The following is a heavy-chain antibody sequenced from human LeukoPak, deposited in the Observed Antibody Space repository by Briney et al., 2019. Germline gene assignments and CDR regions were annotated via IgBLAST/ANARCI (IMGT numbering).Heavy chain of an antibody. D-gene: IGHD5-24*01. CDR3: ARYLGDGYLANDY. J-gene: IGHJ4*02. V-gene: IGHV4-59*12. CDR1: GSSISNYH. Sequence: PSETLSLICTVSGSSISNYHWSWIRQPPGKGLEWIGYIYSSGSSNYNPSLKSRVTISVDTSKNQLSLKLSSVTAADTALYYCARYLGDGYLANDYWGQGTLVTVSS. CDR2: IYSSGSS.